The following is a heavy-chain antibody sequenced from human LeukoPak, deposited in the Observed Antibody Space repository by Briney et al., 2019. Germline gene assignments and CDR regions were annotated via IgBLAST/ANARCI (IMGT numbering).Heavy chain of an antibody. D-gene: IGHD5-12*01. Sequence: GGSLRLSCAASGFVFSTYEMDWVRQAPGKGLEWVSYISSSDGTTYYADSVKGRFTIPRDNAKNSLSLQMNSLSAEDTAVYYCVRELVPQSINSGYDSFHIWGQGTMVTVSS. CDR3: VRELVPQSINSGYDSFHI. J-gene: IGHJ3*02. CDR1: GFVFSTYE. V-gene: IGHV3-48*03. CDR2: ISSSDGTT.